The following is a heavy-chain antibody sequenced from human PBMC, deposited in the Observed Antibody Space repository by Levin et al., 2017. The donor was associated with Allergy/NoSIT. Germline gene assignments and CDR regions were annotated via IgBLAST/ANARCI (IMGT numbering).Heavy chain of an antibody. Sequence: GGSLRLSCAVSGLTFSSYGMHWVRQAPGKGLEWVAVISYDGKSEYYVDSVKGRFTISRDNSKDTLDLQMNSLRAEDTAVYYCAKDSGYCSGGSCYSSGMDVWGQGTTVTVSS. J-gene: IGHJ6*02. CDR3: AKDSGYCSGGSCYSSGMDV. CDR2: ISYDGKSE. CDR1: GLTFSSYG. D-gene: IGHD2-15*01. V-gene: IGHV3-30*18.